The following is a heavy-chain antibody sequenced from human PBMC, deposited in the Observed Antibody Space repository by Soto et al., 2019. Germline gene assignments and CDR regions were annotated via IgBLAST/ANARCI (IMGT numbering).Heavy chain of an antibody. CDR2: TYYRSKWYN. V-gene: IGHV6-1*01. J-gene: IGHJ6*02. CDR3: ARLRGIAVAGNYYYYYGMDV. CDR1: GDSVSSNSAA. Sequence: SQTLSLTCVISGDSVSSNSAAWNWIRQSPSRGLERLGRTYYRSKWYNDYAVSVKSRITINPDTSKNQFSLQLSSVTPEDTAVYYCARLRGIAVAGNYYYYYGMDVWGQGTTVTVSS. D-gene: IGHD6-19*01.